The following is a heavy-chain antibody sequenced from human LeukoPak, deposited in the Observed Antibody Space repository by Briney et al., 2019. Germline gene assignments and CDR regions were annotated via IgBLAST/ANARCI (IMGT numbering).Heavy chain of an antibody. J-gene: IGHJ6*03. D-gene: IGHD6-6*01. Sequence: SETLSLNCTVSGGSISSYYWSWIRQPAGKGLEWIGRIYTSGSTNYNPSLKSRVTMSVDTSKNQFSLKLSSVTAADTAVYYCARGEYSSSAYYYYMDVWGKGTTVTVSS. CDR3: ARGEYSSSAYYYYMDV. CDR2: IYTSGST. V-gene: IGHV4-4*07. CDR1: GGSISSYY.